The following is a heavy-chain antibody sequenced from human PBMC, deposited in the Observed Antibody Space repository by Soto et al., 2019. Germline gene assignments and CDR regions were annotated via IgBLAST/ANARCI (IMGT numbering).Heavy chain of an antibody. J-gene: IGHJ3*02. D-gene: IGHD2-2*01. V-gene: IGHV3-23*01. CDR3: AASLSRRSSLDAFDI. Sequence: GGSLRLSCAASGFTFSSYAMSWVRQAPGKGLEWVSAISGSGGSTYYADSVKGRFTISRDNSKNTLYLQMNSLRAEDTAVYYCAASLSRRSSLDAFDIWGQGTMVTVSS. CDR1: GFTFSSYA. CDR2: ISGSGGST.